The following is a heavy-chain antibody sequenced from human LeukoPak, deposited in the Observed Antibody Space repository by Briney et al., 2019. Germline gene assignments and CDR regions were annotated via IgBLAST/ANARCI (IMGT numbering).Heavy chain of an antibody. CDR1: GGSFSGYY. CDR2: INHSGST. Sequence: PSETLSLTCAVYGGSFSGYYWSWIRQPPGKGLEWIGEINHSGSTNYNPSLKSRVTISVDTSKNQFSLKLSSVTAADTAVYYCARVMDTARVMDYWGQGTLVTVSS. V-gene: IGHV4-34*01. CDR3: ARVMDTARVMDY. D-gene: IGHD5-18*01. J-gene: IGHJ4*02.